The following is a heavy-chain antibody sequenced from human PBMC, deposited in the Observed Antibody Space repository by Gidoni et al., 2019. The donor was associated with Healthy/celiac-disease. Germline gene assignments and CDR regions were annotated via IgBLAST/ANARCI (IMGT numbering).Heavy chain of an antibody. CDR3: ARPQTDYYDSSGLDAFDI. D-gene: IGHD3-22*01. J-gene: IGHJ3*02. V-gene: IGHV5-51*01. Sequence: EVQLVQSGAEVKQPGESLTISCKGSGYSFTSSWIGWVRQMPGKGLEWMGIIYPGDSDTRYSPSFQGQVTISADKSISTAYLQWSSLKASDTAMYYCARPQTDYYDSSGLDAFDIWGQGTMVTVSS. CDR2: IYPGDSDT. CDR1: GYSFTSSW.